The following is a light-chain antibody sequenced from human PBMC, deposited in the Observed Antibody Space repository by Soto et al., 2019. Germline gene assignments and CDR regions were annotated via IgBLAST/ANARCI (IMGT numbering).Light chain of an antibody. Sequence: QSALTQPASVSXSPGQSITIXCTGASNDVGGYNYVSWYQQHPGKAPKLMICDVSNRPSGVSNRFSGSKSGNTASLTISGLQAEDEADYYCSSYTSSSTVVFGGGTKLTVL. CDR3: SSYTSSSTVV. CDR1: SNDVGGYNY. V-gene: IGLV2-14*01. J-gene: IGLJ2*01. CDR2: DVS.